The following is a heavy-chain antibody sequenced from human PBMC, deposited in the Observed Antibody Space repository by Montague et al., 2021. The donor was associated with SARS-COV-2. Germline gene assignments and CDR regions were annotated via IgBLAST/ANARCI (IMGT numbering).Heavy chain of an antibody. CDR3: ARVNSDPLDYYYYGMDV. V-gene: IGHV2-70*01. CDR1: GFSLSTSGMC. J-gene: IGHJ6*02. CDR2: IDWDDDK. D-gene: IGHD1-1*01. Sequence: PALVTPTQTLTLTCTFSGFSLSTSGMCVSWIRQPPGKALEWLALIDWDDDKYYSTSLKTRLTISKDTSKHQVVLTMTNMDPVDTATYYCARVNSDPLDYYYYGMDVWGQGTTVTVSS.